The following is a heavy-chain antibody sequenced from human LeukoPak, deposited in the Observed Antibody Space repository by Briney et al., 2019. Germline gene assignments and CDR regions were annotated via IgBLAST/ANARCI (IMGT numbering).Heavy chain of an antibody. Sequence: GGSLRLSCAASGFNFGSYSMIWVRQAPGKGLEWVSHISSGSSNIYYADSVKGRFTISRDNAKNSLYLQMNSLRAEDSAVYYCAKGDYSNSYFDYWGQGTLVTVSS. D-gene: IGHD4-11*01. J-gene: IGHJ4*02. CDR2: ISSGSSNI. CDR3: AKGDYSNSYFDY. CDR1: GFNFGSYS. V-gene: IGHV3-48*04.